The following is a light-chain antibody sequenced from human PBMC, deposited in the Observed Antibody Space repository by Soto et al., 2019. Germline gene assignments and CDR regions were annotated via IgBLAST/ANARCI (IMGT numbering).Light chain of an antibody. CDR3: QSYDSSLSSYV. Sequence: QSVLTQPPSVSGAPGQRVTISCTGSSSNIGAGYDVHWYQQLLGTAPKLLIYGNSNRPSGVPDRFSGSKSGTSASLAITGLQAEDEADYYCQSYDSSLSSYVFGTGTRSPS. V-gene: IGLV1-40*01. CDR1: SSNIGAGYD. J-gene: IGLJ1*01. CDR2: GNS.